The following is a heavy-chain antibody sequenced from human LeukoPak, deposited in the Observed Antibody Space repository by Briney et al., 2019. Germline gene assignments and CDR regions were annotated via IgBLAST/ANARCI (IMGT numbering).Heavy chain of an antibody. J-gene: IGHJ4*02. Sequence: SETLSLTCTVSGGSISSYYWSWIRQPPGKGLEWIGNINHGGITNYNPSLKSRVVISVDMSKNQFSLRLTSVTAADTAVYYCARDLGHGGDSDYWGQGTLVIISS. CDR2: INHGGIT. CDR1: GGSISSYY. V-gene: IGHV4-59*12. D-gene: IGHD4-23*01. CDR3: ARDLGHGGDSDY.